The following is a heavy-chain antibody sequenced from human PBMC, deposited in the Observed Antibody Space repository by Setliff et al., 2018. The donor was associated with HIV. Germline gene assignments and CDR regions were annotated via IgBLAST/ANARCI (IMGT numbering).Heavy chain of an antibody. J-gene: IGHJ3*02. CDR1: GFAFSSFA. CDR3: VKGLFLLDI. V-gene: IGHV3-23*01. CDR2: IAYIGT. Sequence: PGGSLRLSCAASGFAFSSFAMTWVRQGPGKGPEWVSTIAYIGTYYADSVRGRFTISRDNTKSTLHLQMNSLRAEDTAIYYCVKGLFLLDIWGQGAMVTVSS.